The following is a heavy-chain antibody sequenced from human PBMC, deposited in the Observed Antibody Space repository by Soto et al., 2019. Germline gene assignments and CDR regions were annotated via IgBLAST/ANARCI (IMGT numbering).Heavy chain of an antibody. D-gene: IGHD1-26*01. V-gene: IGHV4-4*02. CDR1: GDSVSNNNW. CDR2: IYHSGST. Sequence: SETLSLTCAVSGDSVSNNNWWNWVRQSPGKGLEWIGEIYHSGSTNFNPSLKSRVTISMDKSKNNFSLRLASVTAADTAVYYCASDLVGASDSYGLDVWGQGTPVTVSS. CDR3: ASDLVGASDSYGLDV. J-gene: IGHJ6*02.